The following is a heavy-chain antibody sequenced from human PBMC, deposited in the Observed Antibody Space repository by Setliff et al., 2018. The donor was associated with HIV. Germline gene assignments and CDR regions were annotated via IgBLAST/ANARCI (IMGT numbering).Heavy chain of an antibody. CDR1: GVPLSDYY. Sequence: PSETLSLTCTLNGVPLSDYYWSWIRQPAGKGLEWIGSIYYSGSTYYNPSLKSRVTTSVDTSKNQFSLRLSSVTAGDTAVYYCTRRRGPMVRGVDPTPSYYFDYWGQGTLVTVSS. J-gene: IGHJ4*02. V-gene: IGHV4-34*01. CDR2: IYYSGST. D-gene: IGHD3-10*01. CDR3: TRRRGPMVRGVDPTPSYYFDY.